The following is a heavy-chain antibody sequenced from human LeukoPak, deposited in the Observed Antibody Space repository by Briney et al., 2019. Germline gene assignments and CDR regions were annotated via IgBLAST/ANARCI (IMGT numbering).Heavy chain of an antibody. Sequence: GGSLRLSCAASGFTFSSYSMNWVRQAPGKGLELVSSISSSSSYIYYADSVKGRFTISRDNAKDSLYLQMNSLRAEDTAVYYCARDSSSWLNCFDPWGQGTLVTVSS. D-gene: IGHD6-13*01. CDR3: ARDSSSWLNCFDP. J-gene: IGHJ5*02. CDR2: ISSSSSYI. V-gene: IGHV3-21*01. CDR1: GFTFSSYS.